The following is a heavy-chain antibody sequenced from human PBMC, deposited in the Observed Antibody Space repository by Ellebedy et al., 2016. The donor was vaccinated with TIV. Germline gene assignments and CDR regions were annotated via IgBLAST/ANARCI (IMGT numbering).Heavy chain of an antibody. Sequence: GESLKISCAASGFRFSNYVMHWVRQAPGKGLEWVQGISSDGSIPYYTASLRGRFTISRDNSNNTLYLQMNSLQPEDTAVYYCAKESDAFDIWGQGTLVTVSS. CDR1: GFRFSNYV. CDR3: AKESDAFDI. J-gene: IGHJ3*02. V-gene: IGHV3-30*18. CDR2: ISSDGSIP.